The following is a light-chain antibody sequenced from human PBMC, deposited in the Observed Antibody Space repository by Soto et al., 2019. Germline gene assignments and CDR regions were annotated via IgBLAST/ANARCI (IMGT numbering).Light chain of an antibody. CDR2: AAS. V-gene: IGKV1-5*01. CDR1: QSISSY. J-gene: IGKJ1*01. Sequence: DIQMTQSPSSLSASVGDRVTITCRASQSISSYLNWYQQKPGKAPKLLIYAASSLESGVPSRFSGRGSGTEFTLTISRLQTDDFATYYCQHYNSYSEAFGQGTKVDIK. CDR3: QHYNSYSEA.